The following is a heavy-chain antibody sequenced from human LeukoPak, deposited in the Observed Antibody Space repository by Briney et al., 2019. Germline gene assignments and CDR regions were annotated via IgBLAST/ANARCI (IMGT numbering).Heavy chain of an antibody. J-gene: IGHJ3*02. D-gene: IGHD6-13*01. CDR3: AKAKYSSSWLDAFDI. V-gene: IGHV3-33*06. Sequence: RGSLRLSCAASGFTFSSYGMHWVRQAPGKGLEWVAVIWYDGSNKYYADSVKGRFTISRDNSKNTLYLQMNSLRAEDTAVYYCAKAKYSSSWLDAFDIWGQGTMVTVSS. CDR1: GFTFSSYG. CDR2: IWYDGSNK.